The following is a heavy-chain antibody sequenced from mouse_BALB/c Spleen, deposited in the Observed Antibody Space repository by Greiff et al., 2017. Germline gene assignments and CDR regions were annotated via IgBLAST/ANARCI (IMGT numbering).Heavy chain of an antibody. V-gene: IGHV2-6-7*01. J-gene: IGHJ4*01. CDR1: GFSLTGYG. D-gene: IGHD2-2*01. CDR3: AREGGSYYGYYYYAMDY. Sequence: VKLVESGPGLVAPSQSLSITCTVSGFSLTGYGVNWVRQPPGKGLEWLGMIWGDGSTDYNSALKSRLSISKDNSKSQVFLKMNSLQTDDTARYYCAREGGSYYGYYYYAMDYWGQGTSVTVSS. CDR2: IWGDGST.